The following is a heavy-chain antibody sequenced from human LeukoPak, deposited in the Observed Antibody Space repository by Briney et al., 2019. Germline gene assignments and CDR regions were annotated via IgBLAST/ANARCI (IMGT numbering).Heavy chain of an antibody. CDR3: AGGRLRVIDAFDI. J-gene: IGHJ3*02. Sequence: PGGSLRLSCAASGFTFSSNALSWVRQAPGKGLEWVSVISGSGGSTYYADSVKGRFTISRDNYKNTLYLQMDSLRAGDTAVYYCAGGRLRVIDAFDIWGQGTMVTVSS. CDR2: ISGSGGST. D-gene: IGHD2-21*01. CDR1: GFTFSSNA. V-gene: IGHV3-23*01.